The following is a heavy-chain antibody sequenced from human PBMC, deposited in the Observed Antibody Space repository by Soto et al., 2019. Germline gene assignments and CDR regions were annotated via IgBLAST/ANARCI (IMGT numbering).Heavy chain of an antibody. Sequence: GESLKISCEASGYSFTTYWISWVRQMPGKGLEWMGAIDPRDSYTKYSPSFQGHVTISVDKSISTAYLQWNSLKASDTAIYYCAREKSNLELFNWLDPWGQGTLVTVSS. J-gene: IGHJ5*02. CDR2: IDPRDSYT. D-gene: IGHD1-7*01. CDR1: GYSFTTYW. V-gene: IGHV5-10-1*01. CDR3: AREKSNLELFNWLDP.